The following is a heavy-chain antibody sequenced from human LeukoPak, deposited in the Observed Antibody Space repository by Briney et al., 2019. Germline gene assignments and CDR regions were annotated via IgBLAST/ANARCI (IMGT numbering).Heavy chain of an antibody. V-gene: IGHV3-23*01. CDR3: AKDRYYGSGTWGVDFDY. CDR2: ISGSGGTT. Sequence: GGSLRLSCTASGFIFSNYAMTWVRQAPGKGLEWVSIISGSGGTTYYADSVKGRFTISRDNSRNTLFLQMNSLRVEDTAVYYCAKDRYYGSGTWGVDFDYWGQRTLVTVSS. D-gene: IGHD3-10*01. J-gene: IGHJ4*02. CDR1: GFIFSNYA.